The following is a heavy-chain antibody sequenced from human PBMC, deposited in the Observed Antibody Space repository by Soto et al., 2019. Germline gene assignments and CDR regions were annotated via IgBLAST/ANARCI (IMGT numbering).Heavy chain of an antibody. CDR1: GYTFTSYG. CDR3: ARDMYGGWPTGDAFDI. V-gene: IGHV1-18*01. D-gene: IGHD3-10*02. J-gene: IGHJ3*02. Sequence: QVQLVQSGAEVKKPGASVKVSCKASGYTFTSYGISWVRQAPGQGLEWMGWISAYNGNTKYAQKLQGRATMTTDTSTSTAYMELRSLRSDDTAVYYCARDMYGGWPTGDAFDIWGQGTMVTVSS. CDR2: ISAYNGNT.